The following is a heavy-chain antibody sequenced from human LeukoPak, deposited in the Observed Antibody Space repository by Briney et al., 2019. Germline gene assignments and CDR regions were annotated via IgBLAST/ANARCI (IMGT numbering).Heavy chain of an antibody. CDR2: INHSGST. CDR3: ARHLAPGRLDY. Sequence: SETLSLTCAVYGGSFSGYYWGWIRQPPGKGLEWVGEINHSGSTNYNPSLKSRVTISVDTSKNQFSLKLSSVTAADTAVYYCARHLAPGRLDYWGQGTLVTVSS. V-gene: IGHV4-34*01. CDR1: GGSFSGYY. J-gene: IGHJ4*02. D-gene: IGHD3-16*01.